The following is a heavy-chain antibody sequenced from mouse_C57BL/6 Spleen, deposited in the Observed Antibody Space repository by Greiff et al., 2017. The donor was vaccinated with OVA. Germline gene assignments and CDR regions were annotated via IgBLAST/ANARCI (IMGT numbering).Heavy chain of an antibody. CDR1: GYTFTSYW. CDR2: IDPSDSYT. V-gene: IGHV1-69*01. Sequence: QVQLKQPGAELVMPGASVKLSCKASGYTFTSYWMHWVKQRPGQGLEWIGEIDPSDSYTNYNQKFKGKSTLTVDKSSSTAYMQLSSLTSEDSAVYYWLQTDYWGQGTSVTVSS. J-gene: IGHJ4*01. CDR3: LQTDY.